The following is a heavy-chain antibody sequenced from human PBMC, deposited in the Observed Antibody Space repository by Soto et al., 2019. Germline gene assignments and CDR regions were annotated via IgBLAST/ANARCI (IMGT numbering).Heavy chain of an antibody. V-gene: IGHV3-30-3*01. D-gene: IGHD3-22*01. CDR2: ISYDGSNK. CDR3: TREITTDPY. J-gene: IGHJ4*02. CDR1: GFTFSTYA. Sequence: QVQLVESGGGVVQPGRSLRLSCVASGFTFSTYAMHWVRQAPGKGLEWVAVISYDGSNKYYADSVKGRFTISRDNSKNTLYLQINSLRAEDTAVYYCTREITTDPYWGQGTLVTVSS.